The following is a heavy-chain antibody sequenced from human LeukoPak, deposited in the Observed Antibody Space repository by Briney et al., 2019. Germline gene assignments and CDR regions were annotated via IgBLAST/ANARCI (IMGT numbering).Heavy chain of an antibody. V-gene: IGHV4-61*09. J-gene: IGHJ6*02. Sequence: SETLSLTCTVSGGSISSGSYYWSWIRQPPGKGLEWIGHIYSSGSTYYNPSLKSRVTISVDTSKNQFSLKLSSVTAADTAAYYCARDSYDLWGGYYYYYGMDFGDQGKTATVS. CDR3: ARDSYDLWGGYYYYYGMDF. D-gene: IGHD3-3*01. CDR1: GGSISSGSYY. CDR2: IYSSGST.